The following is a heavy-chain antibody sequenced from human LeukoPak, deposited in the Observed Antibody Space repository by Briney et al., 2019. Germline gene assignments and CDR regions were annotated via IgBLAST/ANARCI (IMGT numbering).Heavy chain of an antibody. CDR1: GFTLSGYW. CDR2: MNSDGTVT. V-gene: IGHV3-74*01. D-gene: IGHD2-21*01. J-gene: IGHJ4*02. CDR3: ARYVVASACFDS. Sequence: GGSLRLSCAASGFTLSGYWMHWVRQAPGEGLVWVSRMNSDGTVTTYADSVRGRFTISRDNARNTLYLQMSSLRAENTAVYYCARYVVASACFDSWGQGTPVTVSS.